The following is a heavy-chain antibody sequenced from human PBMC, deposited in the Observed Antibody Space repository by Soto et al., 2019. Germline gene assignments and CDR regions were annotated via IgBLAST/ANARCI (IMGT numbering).Heavy chain of an antibody. D-gene: IGHD3-3*01. J-gene: IGHJ4*02. CDR1: GFSLSNGGTG. CDR2: IFSNDEK. Sequence: QVTLKESGPVLVQPTETLTLTCTVSGFSLSNGGTGVSWIRQPPGKALEWLAHIFSNDEKSYSTSLKSRLNITKDTSKSQVVLTMTNMDPVDTATYYCARIRGTIFGVVHRLFDYWGQGTLVTVSS. V-gene: IGHV2-26*01. CDR3: ARIRGTIFGVVHRLFDY.